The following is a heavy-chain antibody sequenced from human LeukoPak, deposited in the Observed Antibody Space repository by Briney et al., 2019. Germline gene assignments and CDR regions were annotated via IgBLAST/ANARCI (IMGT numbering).Heavy chain of an antibody. CDR2: INPSDGKT. Sequence: GASVKVSCKASGYTFTNYYMHWVGQAPGQGLEWMGIINPSDGKTNYAQKFQGRVTMTRDTSTSTVYMELSSLRSEDTALYYCAREIGPRQLHLWGSAFDYWGQGTLVTVSS. D-gene: IGHD5-18*01. CDR3: AREIGPRQLHLWGSAFDY. V-gene: IGHV1-46*01. CDR1: GYTFTNYY. J-gene: IGHJ4*02.